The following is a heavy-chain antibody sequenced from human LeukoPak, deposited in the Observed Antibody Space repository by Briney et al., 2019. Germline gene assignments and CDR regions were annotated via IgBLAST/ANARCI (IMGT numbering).Heavy chain of an antibody. V-gene: IGHV4-59*01. D-gene: IGHD6-19*01. CDR3: ARGRIAVAGTKNYFDY. CDR2: IYYSGST. J-gene: IGHJ4*02. Sequence: SETLSLTCPVSGGSISSYYWSWIRQPPGKGLEWIGVIYYSGSTNYNPSLKSRVTISVDTSKNQFSLKLSSVTAADTAVYYCARGRIAVAGTKNYFDYWGQGTLVTVSS. CDR1: GGSISSYY.